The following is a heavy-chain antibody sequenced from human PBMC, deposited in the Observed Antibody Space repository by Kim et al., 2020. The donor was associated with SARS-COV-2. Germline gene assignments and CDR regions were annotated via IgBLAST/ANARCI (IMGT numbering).Heavy chain of an antibody. D-gene: IGHD6-13*01. CDR3: ARAIHVLSSSWYLDY. Sequence: QKFQGRVTITADESTSTAYMELSSLRSEDTAVYYCARAIHVLSSSWYLDYWGQGTLVTVSS. J-gene: IGHJ4*02. V-gene: IGHV1-69*01.